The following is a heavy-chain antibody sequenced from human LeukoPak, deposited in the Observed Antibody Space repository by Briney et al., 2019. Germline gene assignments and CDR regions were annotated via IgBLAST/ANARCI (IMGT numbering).Heavy chain of an antibody. V-gene: IGHV3-48*01. CDR1: GFTFSSYW. Sequence: RGSLRLSCAASGFTFSSYWMSWVRQAPGKGLEWVSYISSIISTIYYADSVKGRFTISRDNAKNSLYLQMNSLRAEDTAVYYCAKDPPSSYYDSSGYYYLAEYFQHWGQGTLVTVSS. CDR2: ISSIISTI. J-gene: IGHJ1*01. CDR3: AKDPPSSYYDSSGYYYLAEYFQH. D-gene: IGHD3-22*01.